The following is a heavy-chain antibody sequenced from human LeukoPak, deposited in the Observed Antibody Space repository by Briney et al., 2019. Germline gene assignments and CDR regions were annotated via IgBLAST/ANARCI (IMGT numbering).Heavy chain of an antibody. CDR3: ARVVYSGSWGYFDY. CDR1: GGSMSTYY. Sequence: SETLSLTCTVSGGSMSTYYWSWIRQSPGKGLEWIGYIYYSGSTSYNPSLKSRLTISIDTSKTQFYLKLSSVAAADTAVYYCARVVYSGSWGYFDYWGQGILVTVSS. V-gene: IGHV4-59*01. J-gene: IGHJ4*02. D-gene: IGHD3-10*01. CDR2: IYYSGST.